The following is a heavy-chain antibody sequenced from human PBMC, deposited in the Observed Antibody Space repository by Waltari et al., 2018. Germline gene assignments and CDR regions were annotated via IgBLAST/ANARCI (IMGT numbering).Heavy chain of an antibody. D-gene: IGHD2-2*01. Sequence: EVQLVESWGGLVQPGGSLRLSCAASGFTFSSYWMSWVRQAPGKGLEWVANIKQDGSEKYYVDYEKGRFTISRVNAKTSLYLQMNSLRAEDAAVYYCARTPALGYQDAFDIWGQGTMVTVSS. J-gene: IGHJ3*02. CDR2: IKQDGSEK. CDR3: ARTPALGYQDAFDI. V-gene: IGHV3-7*01. CDR1: GFTFSSYW.